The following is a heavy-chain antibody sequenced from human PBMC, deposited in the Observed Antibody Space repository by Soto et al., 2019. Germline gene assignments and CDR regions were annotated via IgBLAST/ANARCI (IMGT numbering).Heavy chain of an antibody. Sequence: EVQLVESGGGLVQPGRSLRLSCAASGFKFDDYGMHWVRQVPGKGLEWVSGISWNSGKIAYADSVKGRFTISRDNAKNSLYLQMNRLRAEDTALYHCAKFDFGVLGDDWGQGTLVSVSS. J-gene: IGHJ4*02. CDR1: GFKFDDYG. CDR3: AKFDFGVLGDD. CDR2: ISWNSGKI. D-gene: IGHD3-3*01. V-gene: IGHV3-9*01.